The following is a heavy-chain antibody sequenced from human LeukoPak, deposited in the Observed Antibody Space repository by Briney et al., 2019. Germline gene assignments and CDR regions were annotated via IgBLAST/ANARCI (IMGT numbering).Heavy chain of an antibody. CDR2: INHSGST. V-gene: IGHV4-34*01. D-gene: IGHD6-13*01. CDR1: GFIFSTYE. CDR3: ARANRSAGTGFSDY. Sequence: GSLRLSCAASGFIFSTYEMHWIRQPPGKGLEWIGEINHSGSTNYNPSLKSRVTFSVDTSKNQFSLKLSSLTAADTAVYYCARANRSAGTGFSDYWGQGTLVTVSS. J-gene: IGHJ4*02.